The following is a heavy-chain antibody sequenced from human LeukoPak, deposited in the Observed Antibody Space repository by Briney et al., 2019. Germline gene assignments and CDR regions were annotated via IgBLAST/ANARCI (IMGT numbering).Heavy chain of an antibody. CDR3: ARGGEGYSSGWYVHFDY. J-gene: IGHJ4*02. CDR2: ISYDGSNK. V-gene: IGHV3-30*04. D-gene: IGHD6-19*01. CDR1: GFTFSSYA. Sequence: PSGRSLRLSCAASGFTFSSYAMHWVRQAPGKGLEWVAVISYDGSNKYYADSVKGRFTISRDNSKNTLYLQMSSLRAEDTAVYYCARGGEGYSSGWYVHFDYWGQGTLVTVSS.